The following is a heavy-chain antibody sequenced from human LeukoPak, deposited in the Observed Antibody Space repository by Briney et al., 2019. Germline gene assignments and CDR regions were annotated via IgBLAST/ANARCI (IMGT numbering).Heavy chain of an antibody. Sequence: ASVKVSCKASGYTFTSYDINWVRQATGQGLEWMGWMNPNSGNTGYAQKFQGRVTMTRDTSISTAYMELSSLRSEDTAVYYCARTYYDFWSGNPGAFDIWGQGTMVTVSS. J-gene: IGHJ3*02. CDR2: MNPNSGNT. CDR1: GYTFTSYD. CDR3: ARTYYDFWSGNPGAFDI. V-gene: IGHV1-8*01. D-gene: IGHD3-3*01.